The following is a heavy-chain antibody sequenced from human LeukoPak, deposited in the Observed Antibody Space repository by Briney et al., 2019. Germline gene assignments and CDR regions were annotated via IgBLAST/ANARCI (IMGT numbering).Heavy chain of an antibody. D-gene: IGHD4-17*01. CDR3: VRFPTGFDY. J-gene: IGHJ4*02. V-gene: IGHV3-7*05. Sequence: PGGSLRLSCAASGFTFSSYWMTWVRQAPGKGLEWVANINKDGSEKYYVDSVKGRFTISRDNAKNSLYLQMNSLRGEDTAVSYCVRFPTGFDYWGQGILVTVSS. CDR1: GFTFSSYW. CDR2: INKDGSEK.